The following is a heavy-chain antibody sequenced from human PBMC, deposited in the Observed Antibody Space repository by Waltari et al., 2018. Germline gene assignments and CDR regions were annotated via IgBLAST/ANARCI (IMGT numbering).Heavy chain of an antibody. CDR1: GGSFSGYY. V-gene: IGHV4-34*01. D-gene: IGHD2-15*01. J-gene: IGHJ4*02. Sequence: QVQLQQSGAGLLKPSAPLSLTCAVYGGSFSGYYWSWIRPPPGKGLEGIGEINHSGSTNYNPSLKSRVTISVDTSKNQFSLKLSSVTAADTAVYYCARDPGVYCSGGSCYSRFDYWGQGTLVTVSS. CDR2: INHSGST. CDR3: ARDPGVYCSGGSCYSRFDY.